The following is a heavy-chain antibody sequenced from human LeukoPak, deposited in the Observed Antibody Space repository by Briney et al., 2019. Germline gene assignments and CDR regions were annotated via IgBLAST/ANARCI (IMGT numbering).Heavy chain of an antibody. J-gene: IGHJ3*02. Sequence: SETLSLTCTVSGGSISSASYYWSWIRQPAGKGLEWIGRIYPGESTNYNPSLKSRVTISLDTSKNQFSLKLSSVTAADTAVYYCAREAYNWNVDAFDIWGQGTMVTVSS. CDR3: AREAYNWNVDAFDI. V-gene: IGHV4-61*02. CDR2: IYPGEST. CDR1: GGSISSASYY. D-gene: IGHD1-20*01.